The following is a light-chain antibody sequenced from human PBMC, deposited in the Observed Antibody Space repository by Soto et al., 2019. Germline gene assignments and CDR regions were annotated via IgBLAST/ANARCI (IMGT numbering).Light chain of an antibody. J-gene: IGLJ1*01. Sequence: QSALIQPASVSDSPGQSITISCTGTSSDVGGSNFVSWYQQHPGKPPKLIIYDVANRPSGVSNRFSGSKSGSTASLIISRLQTEDEADYYCVSYTSSTTYVFGTGTKLTVL. CDR3: VSYTSSTTYV. V-gene: IGLV2-14*03. CDR1: SSDVGGSNF. CDR2: DVA.